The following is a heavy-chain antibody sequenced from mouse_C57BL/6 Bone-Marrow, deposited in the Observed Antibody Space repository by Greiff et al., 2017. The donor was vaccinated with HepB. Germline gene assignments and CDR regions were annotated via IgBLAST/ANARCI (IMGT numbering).Heavy chain of an antibody. CDR1: GYTFTSYW. J-gene: IGHJ2*01. Sequence: VQLQQSGAELVKPGASVKLSCKASGYTFTSYWMHWVKQRPGQGLEWIGMIHPNSGSTNYNEKFKSKATLTVDKSSSTAYMQLSSLTSEDSAVYYCTRRGIYDYALDYWGQGTTLTVSS. CDR2: IHPNSGST. V-gene: IGHV1-64*01. CDR3: TRRGIYDYALDY. D-gene: IGHD2-4*01.